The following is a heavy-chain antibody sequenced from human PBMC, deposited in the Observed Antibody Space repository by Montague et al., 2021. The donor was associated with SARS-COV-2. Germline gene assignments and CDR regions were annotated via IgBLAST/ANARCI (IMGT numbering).Heavy chain of an antibody. CDR2: AYYVPSTNRANT. CDR1: GDSISSYY. CDR3: ARHARGEGYTSWFDS. Sequence: SETLSPTCSVSGDSISSYYYNWIRQTPGKGLEWIGYAYYVPSTNRANTNSNPSLKRRVTISLDTSENQFSLKLSSVTAADTAVYYCARHARGEGYTSWFDSWGQGTLVTVSS. D-gene: IGHD5-24*01. V-gene: IGHV4-59*01. J-gene: IGHJ5*01.